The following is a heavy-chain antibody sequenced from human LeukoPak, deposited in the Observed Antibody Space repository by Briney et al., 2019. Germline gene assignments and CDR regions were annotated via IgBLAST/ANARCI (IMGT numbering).Heavy chain of an antibody. J-gene: IGHJ4*02. CDR1: GFTFSSYA. V-gene: IGHV3-30*01. D-gene: IGHD1-26*01. CDR3: ARDPGVGAGDDDYWTDY. Sequence: GRSLRLSCAASGFTFSSYAMHWVRQAPGKGLEWVAVISYDGSNKYHADSVKGRFTISRDNSKNTLYLQMNSLRAEDTAVYYCARDPGVGAGDDDYWTDYWGQGTLVTVSS. CDR2: ISYDGSNK.